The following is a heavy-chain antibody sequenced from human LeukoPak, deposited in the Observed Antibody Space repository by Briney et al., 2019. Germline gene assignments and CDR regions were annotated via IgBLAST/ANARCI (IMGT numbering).Heavy chain of an antibody. V-gene: IGHV1-2*02. J-gene: IGHJ6*03. CDR2: INPNSGGT. CDR1: GYTFTGYY. CDR3: ARGVVPAAMYYYYYYMDV. D-gene: IGHD2-2*01. Sequence: GASVKVSCKASGYTFTGYYMHWVRQAPGQGLEWMGWINPNSGGTNYAQKFQGRVTMTRDTSISTAYMELSRLRSDDTAVYYCARGVVPAAMYYYYYYMDVWGKGTTVTVS.